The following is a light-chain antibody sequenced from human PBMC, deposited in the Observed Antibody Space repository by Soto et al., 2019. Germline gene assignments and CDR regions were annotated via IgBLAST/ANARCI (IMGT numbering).Light chain of an antibody. J-gene: IGKJ1*01. CDR2: GAS. V-gene: IGKV3-15*01. Sequence: EIVMTQSPATLSVSPGERATLSCRASQSVSSNLAWYQKKPGQAPRLLIYGASTRATGIPARFSGSGSGTEFTLTISSLQSEDFAVYYCLQYNSWPPRTFGQGTKVDSK. CDR3: LQYNSWPPRT. CDR1: QSVSSN.